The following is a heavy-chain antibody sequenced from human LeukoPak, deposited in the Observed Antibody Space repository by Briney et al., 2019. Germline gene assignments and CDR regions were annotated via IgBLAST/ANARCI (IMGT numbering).Heavy chain of an antibody. Sequence: SETLSLTCTVSGGSISSGGYYWSWIRQHPGKGLEWIRYIYYSGSTYYNPSLKSRVTISVDTSKNQFSLKLSSVTAADTAVYYCARGPAAMIGEDYYGMDVWRKGTTVSVSS. J-gene: IGHJ6*04. CDR2: IYYSGST. CDR3: ARGPAAMIGEDYYGMDV. D-gene: IGHD2-2*01. CDR1: GGSISSGGYY. V-gene: IGHV4-31*03.